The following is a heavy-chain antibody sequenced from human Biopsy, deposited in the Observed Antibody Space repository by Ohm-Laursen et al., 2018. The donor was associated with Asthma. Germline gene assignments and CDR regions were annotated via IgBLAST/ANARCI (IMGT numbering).Heavy chain of an antibody. CDR2: ISYDGSSI. CDR3: AREGVAGTHIED. CDR1: RFTYE. V-gene: IGHV3-30-3*01. J-gene: IGHJ4*02. D-gene: IGHD6-19*01. Sequence: SLRLSCAASRFTYEMHWVRQAPGKGLEWVAVISYDGSSIYYADSVKGRFTISRDNSKNTLSLQINSLTAEDTAVYYCAREGVAGTHIEDWGQGTLVTVSS.